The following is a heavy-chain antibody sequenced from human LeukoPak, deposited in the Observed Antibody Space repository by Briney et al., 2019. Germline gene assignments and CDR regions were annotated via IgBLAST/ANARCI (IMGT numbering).Heavy chain of an antibody. V-gene: IGHV3-23*01. J-gene: IGHJ3*02. Sequence: HPGGSLRLSCAASGFTFSSYAMSWVRQAPGKPLEWVSGISASGRRTFYADSVKGRFTISRDNAKNSLYLQMNSLRAEDTAVYYCARNMVRGYEDAFDIWGQGTMVTVSS. CDR1: GFTFSSYA. CDR2: ISASGRRT. CDR3: ARNMVRGYEDAFDI. D-gene: IGHD3-10*01.